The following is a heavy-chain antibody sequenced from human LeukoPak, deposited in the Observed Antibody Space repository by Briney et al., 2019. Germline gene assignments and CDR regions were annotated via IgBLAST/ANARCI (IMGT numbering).Heavy chain of an antibody. CDR2: VWSDGSNK. CDR1: GFTFDDYT. Sequence: GGSLRLSCAASGFTFDDYTMHWVRQAPGKGLEWVAVVWSDGSNKNYADSVKGRFTVSRDNSKNTLFLQMNSLRADDTAVYYCARSLGWYQVDYWGQGTLVTVSS. J-gene: IGHJ4*02. V-gene: IGHV3-33*08. D-gene: IGHD6-19*01. CDR3: ARSLGWYQVDY.